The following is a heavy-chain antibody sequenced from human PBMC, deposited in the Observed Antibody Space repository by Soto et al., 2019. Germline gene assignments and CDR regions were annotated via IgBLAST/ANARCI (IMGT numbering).Heavy chain of an antibody. D-gene: IGHD3-3*01. CDR3: AKDRGGGDYDFWSGYSTYYYYGMDV. V-gene: IGHV3-30*18. Sequence: ESGGGVVQPGRSLRLSCAASGFTFSSYGMHWVRQAPGKGLEWVAVISYDGSNKYYADSVKGRFTISRDNSKNTLYLQMNSLRAEDTAVYYCAKDRGGGDYDFWSGYSTYYYYGMDVWGQGTTVTVSS. J-gene: IGHJ6*02. CDR1: GFTFSSYG. CDR2: ISYDGSNK.